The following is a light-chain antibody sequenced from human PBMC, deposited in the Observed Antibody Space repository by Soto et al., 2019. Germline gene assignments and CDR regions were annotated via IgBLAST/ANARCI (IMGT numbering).Light chain of an antibody. CDR3: QQYNDWPPIT. CDR2: GMS. Sequence: ETLMTQSRGTLSLSRGYTATLSWRASRSVSRHLAWFQQKPGQAPRIVXYGMSTRANGIPTRFRGSGSRTELTLTISILHPEYFAAYFCQQYNDWPPITFGQGTRLEIK. CDR1: RSVSRH. V-gene: IGKV3-15*01. J-gene: IGKJ5*01.